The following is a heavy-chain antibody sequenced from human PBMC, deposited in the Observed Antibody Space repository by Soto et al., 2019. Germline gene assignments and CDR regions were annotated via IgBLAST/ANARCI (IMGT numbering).Heavy chain of an antibody. Sequence: ASVKVSCKASGYTFTSYGISWVRQAPGQGLEWMGWISAYNGNTNYAQKLQGRVTMTTDTSTGTAYMELRSLRSDDTAVYYCARGSVGQSTSYYYYYYMDVWGKGTTVTVSS. J-gene: IGHJ6*03. CDR3: ARGSVGQSTSYYYYYYMDV. CDR2: ISAYNGNT. D-gene: IGHD3-10*01. V-gene: IGHV1-18*01. CDR1: GYTFTSYG.